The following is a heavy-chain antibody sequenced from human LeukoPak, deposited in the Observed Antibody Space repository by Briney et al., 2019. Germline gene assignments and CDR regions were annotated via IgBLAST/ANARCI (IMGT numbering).Heavy chain of an antibody. CDR3: ARSEKGGYNYGAFEI. D-gene: IGHD5-24*01. CDR1: GFIFSTYN. CDR2: INSRSTTI. V-gene: IGHV3-48*04. Sequence: GGSLRLPCAASGFIFSTYNMNWVRQAPGKGLEWISFINSRSTTIYYADSVKGRFTISRDNARNSLDLQMNSLRVEDTAVYYCARSEKGGYNYGAFEIWGQGTMVTVSS. J-gene: IGHJ3*02.